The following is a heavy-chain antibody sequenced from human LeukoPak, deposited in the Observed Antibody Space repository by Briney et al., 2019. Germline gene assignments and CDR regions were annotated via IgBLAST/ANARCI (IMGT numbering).Heavy chain of an antibody. J-gene: IGHJ5*02. CDR1: GGSISSGGYY. Sequence: PSETPSLTCTVSGGSISSGGYYWSWIRQPPGKGLEWIGYIYHIGSTYYNPSLKSRVTISVDRSKNQFSLKLSSVTAADTAVYYCARGCQPDNWNYLGWFDPWGQGTLVTVSS. V-gene: IGHV4-30-2*01. D-gene: IGHD1-7*01. CDR2: IYHIGST. CDR3: ARGCQPDNWNYLGWFDP.